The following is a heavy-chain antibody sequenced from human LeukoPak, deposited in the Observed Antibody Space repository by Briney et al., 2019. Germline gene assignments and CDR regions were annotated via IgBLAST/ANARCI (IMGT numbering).Heavy chain of an antibody. CDR2: INGYNGDT. J-gene: IGHJ3*02. V-gene: IGHV1-18*01. D-gene: IGHD6-19*01. CDR1: GYTFTNFG. CDR3: ARRRIVSGTDAFDI. Sequence: ASVKVSCKASGYTFTNFGISWVRQAPGQGLEWIGWINGYNGDTNYAQKVQDRVTMTSDTSTGTAYMELRSLTSDDTAVYFCARRRIVSGTDAFDIWGQGTMVTVSS.